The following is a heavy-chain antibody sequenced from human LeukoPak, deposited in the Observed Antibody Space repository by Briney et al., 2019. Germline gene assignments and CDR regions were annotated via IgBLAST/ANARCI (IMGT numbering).Heavy chain of an antibody. Sequence: ASVKVSCKASGYTFTGYYIHWVRQAPGQGLEWMGWINPHSGGTNYAQKFQGRVTMTRDTSISTAYMELSRLRSDHTAVYYCARDVGEYCSSTNCYASDYWGQGTLVTVSS. D-gene: IGHD2-2*01. V-gene: IGHV1-2*02. CDR1: GYTFTGYY. CDR3: ARDVGEYCSSTNCYASDY. CDR2: INPHSGGT. J-gene: IGHJ4*02.